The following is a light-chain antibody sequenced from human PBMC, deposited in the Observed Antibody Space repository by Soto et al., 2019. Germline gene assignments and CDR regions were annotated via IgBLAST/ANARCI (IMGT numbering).Light chain of an antibody. Sequence: QSVLTQPPSASGTPGQRGAISCSGGRSDIGSNPVNWYLHLPGAAPKLLIYRDNQRPSGVPDRFSGSKSGTSASLTSSGPQAEDEADYFCSAWDDNIYGPVFGGGTKLTVL. V-gene: IGLV1-44*01. CDR3: SAWDDNIYGPV. CDR1: RSDIGSNP. CDR2: RDN. J-gene: IGLJ2*01.